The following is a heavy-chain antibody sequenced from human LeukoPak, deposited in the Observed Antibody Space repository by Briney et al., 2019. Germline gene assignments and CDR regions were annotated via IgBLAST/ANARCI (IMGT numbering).Heavy chain of an antibody. V-gene: IGHV4-34*01. CDR2: INHSEST. CDR3: ARGRRVRGVKRTNDY. D-gene: IGHD3-10*01. CDR1: GGSFSGYY. J-gene: IGHJ4*02. Sequence: PSETLSLTCTVYGGSFSGYYWMWLPHPPGKGWEGSGEINHSESTYYNPSLESRVTISVDTSKNQFSLMLSSVTAEDTAVYCCARGRRVRGVKRTNDYWGQGTLVTVSS.